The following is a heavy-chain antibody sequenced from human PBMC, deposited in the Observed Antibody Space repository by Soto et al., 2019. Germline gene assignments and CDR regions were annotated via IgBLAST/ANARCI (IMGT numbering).Heavy chain of an antibody. CDR2: IYYSGST. D-gene: IGHD3-22*01. Sequence: SETLSLTCTVSGGSISSYYWSWIRQPPGKGLEWIGYIYYSGSTNYNPSLKSRVTISVDTSKNQFSLKLSSVTAADTAVYYCARSHSYYYDSSGYYYVYWGQGTLVTVSS. J-gene: IGHJ4*02. CDR1: GGSISSYY. V-gene: IGHV4-59*01. CDR3: ARSHSYYYDSSGYYYVY.